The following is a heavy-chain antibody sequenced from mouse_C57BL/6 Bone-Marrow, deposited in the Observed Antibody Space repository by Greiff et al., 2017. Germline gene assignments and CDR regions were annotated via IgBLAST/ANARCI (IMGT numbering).Heavy chain of an antibody. CDR1: GYTFTSYG. Sequence: VMLVESGAELARPGASVKLSCKASGYTFTSYGISWVKQRTGQGLEWIGEIYPRSGNTYYNEKFKGKATLTADKSSSTAYMELRSLTSEDSAVYFCARQLRLRRKGAMDYWGQGTSVTVSS. CDR2: IYPRSGNT. J-gene: IGHJ4*01. V-gene: IGHV1-81*01. CDR3: ARQLRLRRKGAMDY. D-gene: IGHD3-2*02.